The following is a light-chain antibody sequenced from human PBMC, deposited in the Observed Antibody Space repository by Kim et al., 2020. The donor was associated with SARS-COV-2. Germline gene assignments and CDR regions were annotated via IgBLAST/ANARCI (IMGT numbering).Light chain of an antibody. V-gene: IGKV1-33*01. CDR2: DAA. CDR3: QQYDNLPLYT. Sequence: AYVGDRVTITCQASQDISNYLNWYQQKPGKAPKLLIYDAANLETGVPSRFSGSGSGTDFTFTISSLQPEDIATYYCQQYDNLPLYTFGQGTKLEI. J-gene: IGKJ2*01. CDR1: QDISNY.